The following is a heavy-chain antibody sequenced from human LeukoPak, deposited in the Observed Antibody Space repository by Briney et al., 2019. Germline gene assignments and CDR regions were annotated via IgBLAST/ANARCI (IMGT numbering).Heavy chain of an antibody. CDR3: ARPSITMVRGAFDY. V-gene: IGHV4-39*01. CDR1: GGSISSSSYY. D-gene: IGHD3-10*01. CDR2: IYYSGST. J-gene: IGHJ4*02. Sequence: PSETLSLTCTVSGGSISSSSYYWGWIRQPPGKGLEWIGSIYYSGSTYYNPSLKSRVTISVDTSKNQFSLKLSSVTAADTAVCYCARPSITMVRGAFDYWGQGTLVTVSS.